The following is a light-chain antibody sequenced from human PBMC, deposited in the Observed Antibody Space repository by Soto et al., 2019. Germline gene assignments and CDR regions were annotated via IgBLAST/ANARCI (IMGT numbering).Light chain of an antibody. CDR2: DAS. Sequence: EIVLTQSPATLYFSPGERASLSCRASQSVSSYLAWYHQKPGQAPRLLIYDASNRATGIPARFSGSGSGTDFTLTISSLEPEDFAVYYCQQRSKWPQTFGQGTKVEIK. V-gene: IGKV3-11*01. CDR3: QQRSKWPQT. CDR1: QSVSSY. J-gene: IGKJ1*01.